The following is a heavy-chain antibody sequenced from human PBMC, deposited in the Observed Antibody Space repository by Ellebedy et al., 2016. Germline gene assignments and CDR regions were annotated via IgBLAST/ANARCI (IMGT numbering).Heavy chain of an antibody. V-gene: IGHV3-48*04. Sequence: GESLKISXAASGFSFSRYGMNWVRQAPGQGLEWLAYVSDNYDTTHYANSVRDRFIISRDNAKASVYLQINNLGTEDTALYYCARDRIGDNWYTTFDSWGQGTLVRVSS. CDR1: GFSFSRYG. D-gene: IGHD1-1*01. CDR2: VSDNYDTT. J-gene: IGHJ4*02. CDR3: ARDRIGDNWYTTFDS.